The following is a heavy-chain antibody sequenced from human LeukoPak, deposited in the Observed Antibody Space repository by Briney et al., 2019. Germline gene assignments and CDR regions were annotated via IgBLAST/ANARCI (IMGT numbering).Heavy chain of an antibody. CDR1: GFSFSSYG. V-gene: IGHV3-30*02. CDR3: AKDRCSNGIGCYYYYMEV. D-gene: IGHD2-8*01. Sequence: GGSLRLSCAASGFSFSSYGMHWVRQAPGKGLEWVAFIRYDRSNKYYADSVKGRFTISRDNSKNTLYLQMHSLRTEDTAVYYCAKDRCSNGIGCYYYYMEVWGKGTTVTISS. CDR2: IRYDRSNK. J-gene: IGHJ6*03.